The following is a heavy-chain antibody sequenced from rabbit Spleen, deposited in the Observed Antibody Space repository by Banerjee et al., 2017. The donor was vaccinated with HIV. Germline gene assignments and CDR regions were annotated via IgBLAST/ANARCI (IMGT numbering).Heavy chain of an antibody. V-gene: IGHV1S40*01. CDR2: IYISNGNT. D-gene: IGHD1-1*01. CDR3: ARDTSSSFSSYGMDL. CDR1: GFSFSSGYD. Sequence: QQLVESGGGLVKPGASLTLTCKASGFSFSSGYDMCWVRQAPGKGLEWIACIYISNGNTYYASWARGRFTISKTSSTTVTLQMTSLTVADTATYFCARDTSSSFSSYGMDLWGPGTLVTVS. J-gene: IGHJ6*01.